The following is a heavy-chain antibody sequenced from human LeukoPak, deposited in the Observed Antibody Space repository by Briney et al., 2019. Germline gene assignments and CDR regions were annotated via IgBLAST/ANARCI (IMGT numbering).Heavy chain of an antibody. V-gene: IGHV4-59*12. CDR2: LYYSGST. CDR3: ARGPRGPISGDFDY. CDR1: GNSFSGYY. J-gene: IGHJ5*01. Sequence: ASETLSLTCTVSGNSFSGYYWTWIRQPPGKGLEWIGYLYYSGSTNYNPSLKSRVTISVDTSKNQFSLKLNSVTAADTATYYCARGPRGPISGDFDYWGQGTLVTVSS. D-gene: IGHD7-27*01.